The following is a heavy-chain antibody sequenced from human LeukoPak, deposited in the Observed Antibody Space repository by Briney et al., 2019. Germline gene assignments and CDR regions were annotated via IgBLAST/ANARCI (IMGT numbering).Heavy chain of an antibody. V-gene: IGHV1-69*01. CDR1: GGTFSSYA. CDR2: IIPIFGTA. CDR3: AGPDYYDSSGYDAFDI. Sequence: SVKVSCKASGGTFSSYAISWVRQAPGQGLEWMGGIIPIFGTANYAQKFQGRVTITADESTRTAYMELSSLRPEDTAVYYCAGPDYYDSSGYDAFDIWGQGTMVTVSS. J-gene: IGHJ3*02. D-gene: IGHD3-22*01.